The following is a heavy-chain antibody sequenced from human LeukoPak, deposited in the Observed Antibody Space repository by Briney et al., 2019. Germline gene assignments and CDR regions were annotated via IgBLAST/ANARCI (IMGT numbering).Heavy chain of an antibody. CDR3: ARYVSSGWYVLDV. CDR1: GGSISSYY. J-gene: IGHJ6*02. D-gene: IGHD6-19*01. CDR2: IYYSGST. V-gene: IGHV4-59*12. Sequence: PSETLSLTCTVSGGSISSYYWSWIRQPPGKGLEWIGYIYYSGSTYYNPSLKSRVTISVDTSKNQFSLKLSSVTAADTAVYYCARYVSSGWYVLDVWGQGTTVTVSS.